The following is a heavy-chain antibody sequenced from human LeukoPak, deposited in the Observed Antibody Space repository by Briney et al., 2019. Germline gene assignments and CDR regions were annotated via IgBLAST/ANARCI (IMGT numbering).Heavy chain of an antibody. CDR1: GGSISSSSYY. Sequence: SETLSLTCTVSGGSISSSSYYWGWIRQPPGKGLEWIGSIYYSGSAYYNPSLKSRVTISVDTSKNQFSLKLSSVTAADTAVYYCARHVSTPLRFLEWLLDYWGQGTLVTVSS. CDR2: IYYSGSA. CDR3: ARHVSTPLRFLEWLLDY. V-gene: IGHV4-39*01. J-gene: IGHJ4*02. D-gene: IGHD3-3*01.